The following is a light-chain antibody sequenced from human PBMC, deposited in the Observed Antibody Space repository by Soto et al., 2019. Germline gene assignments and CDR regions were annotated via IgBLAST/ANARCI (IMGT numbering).Light chain of an antibody. CDR1: SSDVGRYNI. Sequence: QSALTQPASGSGSPGQSITIPCTGTSSDVGRYNIVSWYQQHPGKAPKVMIYEGSRRPSGVSNRFSGSKSGNTASLTISGLQAEDEADYYCSSYVGSSTLVFGGGTKVTAL. J-gene: IGLJ3*02. CDR3: SSYVGSSTLV. V-gene: IGLV2-23*01. CDR2: EGS.